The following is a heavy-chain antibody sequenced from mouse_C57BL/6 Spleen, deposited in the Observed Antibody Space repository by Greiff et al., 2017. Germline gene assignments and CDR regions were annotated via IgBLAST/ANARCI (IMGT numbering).Heavy chain of an antibody. Sequence: VKLVESGAELVRPGTSVKMSCKASGYTFTNYWIGWAKQRPGHGLEWIGDIYPGGGYTNYNEKFKGKATLTADKSSSTAYMQFSSLTSEDSAIYYCASGPYYCGGSYVPFDYWGQGTTLTVSS. J-gene: IGHJ2*01. CDR2: IYPGGGYT. CDR3: ASGPYYCGGSYVPFDY. CDR1: GYTFTNYW. D-gene: IGHD1-1*01. V-gene: IGHV1-63*01.